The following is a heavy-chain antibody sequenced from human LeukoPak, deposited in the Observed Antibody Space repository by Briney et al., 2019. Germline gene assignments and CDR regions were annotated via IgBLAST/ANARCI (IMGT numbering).Heavy chain of an antibody. CDR1: GFTFSSYG. J-gene: IGHJ4*02. D-gene: IGHD5-24*01. CDR2: ISGSGGST. Sequence: PGGTLRLSCAASGFTFSSYGMSWVRQAPGKGLEWVSAISGSGGSTYYADSVKGRFTISRDNSKNTLYLQMNSLRAEDTAVYYCASGRELNDYWGQGTLVTVSS. CDR3: ASGRELNDY. V-gene: IGHV3-23*01.